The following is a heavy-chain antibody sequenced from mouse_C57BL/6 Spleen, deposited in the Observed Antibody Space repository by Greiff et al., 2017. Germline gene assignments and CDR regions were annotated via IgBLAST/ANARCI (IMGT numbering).Heavy chain of an antibody. D-gene: IGHD1-1*01. J-gene: IGHJ2*01. CDR2: IYPGSGNT. CDR1: GYTFTDYY. V-gene: IGHV1-76*01. CDR3: ARGYGSSYSYFDY. Sequence: QVQLKESGAELVRPGASVKLSCKASGYTFTDYYINWVKQRPGQGLEWIARIYPGSGNTYYNEKFKGKATLTAEKSSSTAYMQLSSLTSEDSAVYFCARGYGSSYSYFDYWGQGTTLTVAS.